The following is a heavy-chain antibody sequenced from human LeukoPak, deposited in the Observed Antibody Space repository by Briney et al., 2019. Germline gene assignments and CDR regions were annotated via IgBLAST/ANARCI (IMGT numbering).Heavy chain of an antibody. J-gene: IGHJ4*02. CDR3: ARGSADDYSNYVDY. D-gene: IGHD4-11*01. V-gene: IGHV1-18*01. CDR1: GGTFSSYA. CDR2: ISAYNGNT. Sequence: ASVKVSCKASGGTFSSYAISWVRQAPGQGLEWMGWISAYNGNTNYAQKLQGRVTMTTDTSTSTAYMELRSLRSDDTAVYYCARGSADDYSNYVDYWGQGTLVTVSS.